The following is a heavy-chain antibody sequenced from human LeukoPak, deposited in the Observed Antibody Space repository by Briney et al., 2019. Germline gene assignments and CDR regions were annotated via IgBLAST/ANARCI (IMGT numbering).Heavy chain of an antibody. D-gene: IGHD3-22*01. CDR3: ARHYYDSSGYYPAYFDY. V-gene: IGHV4-39*01. Sequence: SETLSLTCTVSGGSISSSSYYWGWIRQPPGKGLEWIGSIYYSGSTYYNPSLKSRVTISVDTSKNQFSLKLTSVTAADTAVYYCARHYYDSSGYYPAYFDYWGQGTLVTVSS. CDR1: GGSISSSSYY. CDR2: IYYSGST. J-gene: IGHJ4*02.